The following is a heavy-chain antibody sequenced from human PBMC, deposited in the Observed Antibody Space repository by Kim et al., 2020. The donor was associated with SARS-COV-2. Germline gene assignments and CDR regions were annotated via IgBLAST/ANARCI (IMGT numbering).Heavy chain of an antibody. V-gene: IGHV4-31*03. D-gene: IGHD2-21*02. CDR2: IYSSGIT. J-gene: IGHJ4*02. CDR3: ARIAYCGADCLPLGY. Sequence: SETLSLTCTVSGGSISSGAYYWNWIRQHPGKGLEWLGYIYSSGITFYNPSLKSRVTISVDTSKNQFSLKLSSVSAADTAVYYCARIAYCGADCLPLGYWGQGTRVTVTS. CDR1: GGSISSGAYY.